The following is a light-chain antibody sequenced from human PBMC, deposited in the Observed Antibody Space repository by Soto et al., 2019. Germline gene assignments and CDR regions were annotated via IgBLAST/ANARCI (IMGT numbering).Light chain of an antibody. J-gene: IGKJ2*03. V-gene: IGKV3-15*01. CDR1: QSVSSN. CDR3: QQYNNWPG. Sequence: EIVMTQSPATLSVSPGERATLSCRASQSVSSNLAWYQQKPGQAPRLLIYGASTRATGIPARFSGSGSGIEFTLTISSLQSEDFAVYYCQQYNNWPGFGQGTKLEIK. CDR2: GAS.